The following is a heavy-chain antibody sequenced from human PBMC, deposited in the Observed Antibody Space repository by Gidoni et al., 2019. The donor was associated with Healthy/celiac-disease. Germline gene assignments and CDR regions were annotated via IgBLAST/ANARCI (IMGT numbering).Heavy chain of an antibody. J-gene: IGHJ6*02. CDR2: IYYSGST. D-gene: IGHD3-3*01. CDR3: ARVSPGDLRFLERHPDYGMDV. V-gene: IGHV4-31*03. Sequence: QVQLQESGPGLVKPSQTLSLTCTVSGGSISSGGYYWSWIRQHPGKGLEWIGYIYYSGSTYYNPSLKSRVTISVDTSKNQFSLKLSSVTAADTAVYYCARVSPGDLRFLERHPDYGMDVWGQGTTVTVSS. CDR1: GGSISSGGYY.